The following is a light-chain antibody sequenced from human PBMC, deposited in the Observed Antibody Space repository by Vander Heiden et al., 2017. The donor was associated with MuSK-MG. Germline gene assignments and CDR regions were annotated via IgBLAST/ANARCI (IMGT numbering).Light chain of an antibody. Sequence: IVMTQSPLSLPVTPGEPASISCRSSQSLLHSNGYNYLDWYLQKPGQSPQLLIYLGSNRASGVPDRFSGSGSGTDFTLKISRVEAEDVGVYYCMQALQTRTFGQGTRLXIK. CDR1: QSLLHSNGYNY. V-gene: IGKV2-28*01. CDR3: MQALQTRT. CDR2: LGS. J-gene: IGKJ5*01.